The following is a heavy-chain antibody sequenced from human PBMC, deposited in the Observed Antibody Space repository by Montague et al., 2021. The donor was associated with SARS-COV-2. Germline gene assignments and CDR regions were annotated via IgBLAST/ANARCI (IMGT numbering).Heavy chain of an antibody. CDR1: GDSVSSRTAA. CDR2: TFYRSTFYH. Sequence: CAISGDSVSSRTAAWYWNRQSPSRDLEWLGRTFYRSTFYHDYAPSAKSRIIINADTSKNQFSLQLSSVTPDDTAVYYCARDSELGNEALDIWGRGTMVTVSS. V-gene: IGHV6-1*01. D-gene: IGHD7-27*01. J-gene: IGHJ3*02. CDR3: ARDSELGNEALDI.